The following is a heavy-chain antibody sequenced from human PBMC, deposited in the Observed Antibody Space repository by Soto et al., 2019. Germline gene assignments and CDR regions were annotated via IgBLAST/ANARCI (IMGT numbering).Heavy chain of an antibody. CDR2: IYSGGST. CDR1: GFTVSSNY. Sequence: EVQLVESGGGLVQPGGSLRLSCAASGFTVSSNYMSWVRQAPGKGLEWVSVIYSGGSTYYADSVKGQFTISRHNSKNTLYLQMNSLRAEDTAVYYCARETSDPKDFDLWGRGTLVTVSS. CDR3: ARETSDPKDFDL. V-gene: IGHV3-53*04. J-gene: IGHJ2*01.